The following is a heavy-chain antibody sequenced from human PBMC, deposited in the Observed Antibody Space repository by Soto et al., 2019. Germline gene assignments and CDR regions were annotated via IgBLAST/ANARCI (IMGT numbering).Heavy chain of an antibody. V-gene: IGHV1-69*04. D-gene: IGHD3-22*01. CDR3: ARETPQLYDSSGYYPSEFDY. J-gene: IGHJ4*02. CDR1: GGTFSSYT. Sequence: ASVKVSCKASGGTFSSYTISWVRQAPGQGLEWMGRIIPILGIANYAQKFQGRVTITADKSTSTAYMELSSLRSEDTAVYYCARETPQLYDSSGYYPSEFDYWGQGTLVTVSS. CDR2: IIPILGIA.